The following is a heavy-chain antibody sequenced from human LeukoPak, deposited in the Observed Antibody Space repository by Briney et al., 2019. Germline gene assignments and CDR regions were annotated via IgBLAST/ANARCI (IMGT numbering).Heavy chain of an antibody. V-gene: IGHV3-7*01. CDR1: GFTFSNHG. CDR3: ARGLDYDSSGYYGY. Sequence: GGTLRLSCAASGFTFSNHGMNWVRQAPGKGLEWVANIKQDGSEKYYVDSVKGRFTISRDNAKNSLYLQMNSLRAEDTAVYYCARGLDYDSSGYYGYWGQGTLVTVSS. CDR2: IKQDGSEK. D-gene: IGHD3-22*01. J-gene: IGHJ4*02.